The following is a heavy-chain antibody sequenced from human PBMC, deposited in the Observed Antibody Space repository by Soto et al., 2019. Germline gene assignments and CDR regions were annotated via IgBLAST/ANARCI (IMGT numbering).Heavy chain of an antibody. CDR1: GYTFTSYY. Sequence: ASVKVSCKASGYTFTSYYMHWVRQAPGQGLEWMGIINPSGGSTSYAQKFQGRVTMTRDTSTSTVYMELSSLRSEDTAVYYCAGGLLAYYYDTLNWFDSWGKGTLVTVSS. CDR3: AGGLLAYYYDTLNWFDS. V-gene: IGHV1-46*01. J-gene: IGHJ5*01. D-gene: IGHD3-22*01. CDR2: INPSGGST.